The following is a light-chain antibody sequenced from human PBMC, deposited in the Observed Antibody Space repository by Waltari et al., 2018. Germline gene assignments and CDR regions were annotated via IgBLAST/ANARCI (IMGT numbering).Light chain of an antibody. V-gene: IGKV1-5*03. J-gene: IGKJ1*01. CDR3: QRYNSYWT. Sequence: DILITQSPSTLSASVGDRVTITCRASQSINSWLAWYQQKPGKAPKLLIYKASSLESGVPSRFSGSGSGTEFTLTISSLQPDDFATYYCQRYNSYWTFGQGTKVEIK. CDR2: KAS. CDR1: QSINSW.